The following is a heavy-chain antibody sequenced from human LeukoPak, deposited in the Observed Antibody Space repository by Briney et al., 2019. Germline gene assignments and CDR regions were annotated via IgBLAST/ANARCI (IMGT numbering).Heavy chain of an antibody. Sequence: SETLSLACTVSGGSISSGGYYWSWIRQHPGKGLEWIGYIYYSGSTYYNPSLKSRVTISVDTSKNQFSLKLSSVTAADTAVYYCARDGSGSYNLFDPWGQGTLVTVSS. V-gene: IGHV4-31*03. J-gene: IGHJ5*02. CDR1: GGSISSGGYY. D-gene: IGHD3-10*01. CDR2: IYYSGST. CDR3: ARDGSGSYNLFDP.